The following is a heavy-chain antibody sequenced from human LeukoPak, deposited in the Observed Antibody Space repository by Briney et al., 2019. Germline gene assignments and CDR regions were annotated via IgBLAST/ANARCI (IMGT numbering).Heavy chain of an antibody. D-gene: IGHD6-19*01. V-gene: IGHV4-59*01. Sequence: PSETLSLTCTVSGGSISSYYWSWIRQPPGKGLEWIGYIYYSGSTNYNPSLKSRVTISVDTSKNQFSLKLSSVTAADTAVYYCASEGTLADGYYYGMDVWGQGTTVTVSS. CDR1: GGSISSYY. J-gene: IGHJ6*02. CDR2: IYYSGST. CDR3: ASEGTLADGYYYGMDV.